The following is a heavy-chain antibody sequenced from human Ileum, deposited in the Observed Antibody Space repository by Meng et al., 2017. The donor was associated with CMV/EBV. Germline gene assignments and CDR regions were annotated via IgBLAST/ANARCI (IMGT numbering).Heavy chain of an antibody. J-gene: IGHJ4*02. Sequence: DFNVHWVRQAPGQGLEWMGWINPNSGATNYAQNFQGRVTMTSDTSITTAYMELSRLTSDDTAVYFCGRVCDFYDSRGYFYDRSLDKWSQGTLVTVSS. V-gene: IGHV1-2*02. CDR2: INPNSGAT. D-gene: IGHD3-22*01. CDR3: GRVCDFYDSRGYFYDRSLDK. CDR1: DFN.